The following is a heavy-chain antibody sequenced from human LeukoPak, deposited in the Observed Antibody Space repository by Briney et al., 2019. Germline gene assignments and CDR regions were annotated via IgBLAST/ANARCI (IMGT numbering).Heavy chain of an antibody. J-gene: IGHJ4*02. V-gene: IGHV4-34*01. CDR1: GGSFSGYY. CDR2: INHSGST. Sequence: SSETLSLTCAVYGGSFSGYYWSWIRQPPGKGLEWIGEINHSGSTNYNPSLKSRVTISVDTSKNQFSLKLSSVTAADTAVYYCARQGFGSSYFDYWGQGTLVTVSS. CDR3: ARQGFGSSYFDY. D-gene: IGHD3-16*01.